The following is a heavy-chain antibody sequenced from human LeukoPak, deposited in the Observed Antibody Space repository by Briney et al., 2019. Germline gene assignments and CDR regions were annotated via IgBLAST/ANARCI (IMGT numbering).Heavy chain of an antibody. V-gene: IGHV1-58*01. CDR3: ARVSITIFGVVPRGYYYYGMDV. D-gene: IGHD3-3*01. J-gene: IGHJ6*02. Sequence: GASVKVSCKASGFTFTSSAVQWVRQARGQRLEWIGWIVVGSGNTNYAQKFQERVTITRDMSTSTAYMELSSLRSEDTAVYYCARVSITIFGVVPRGYYYYGMDVWGQGTTVTVSS. CDR2: IVVGSGNT. CDR1: GFTFTSSA.